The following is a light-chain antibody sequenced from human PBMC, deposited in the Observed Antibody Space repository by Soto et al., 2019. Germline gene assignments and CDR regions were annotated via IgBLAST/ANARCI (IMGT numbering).Light chain of an antibody. CDR2: DTS. Sequence: EIELTQSTATLCCSPGESVTLWCRASQSVTKYLAWYHQKPGQPPRLLIYDTSNRATGIPARFSGSGSGTDITLTISGLESEDSGTYFCQQRYNWLTFGGGTKVDIK. V-gene: IGKV3-11*01. CDR3: QQRYNWLT. J-gene: IGKJ4*01. CDR1: QSVTKY.